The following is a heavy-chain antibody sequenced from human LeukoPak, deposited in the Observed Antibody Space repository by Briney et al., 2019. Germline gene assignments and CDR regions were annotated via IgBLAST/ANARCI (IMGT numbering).Heavy chain of an antibody. J-gene: IGHJ4*02. Sequence: ASVKVSCKASGGTFSSYAISWVRQAPGQGLEWMGGIIPIFGTANYAQKFQGRVTITADESTSTAYMELSSLRSEDTAVYYCASYYYDRTSTYYFDYWDQGTLVTVSS. V-gene: IGHV1-69*13. D-gene: IGHD3-22*01. CDR2: IIPIFGTA. CDR3: ASYYYDRTSTYYFDY. CDR1: GGTFSSYA.